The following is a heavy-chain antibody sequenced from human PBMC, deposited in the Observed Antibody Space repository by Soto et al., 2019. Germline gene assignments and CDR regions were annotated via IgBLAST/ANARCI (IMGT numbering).Heavy chain of an antibody. CDR2: VYNGGNA. D-gene: IGHD3-10*01. J-gene: IGHJ2*01. CDR3: AGEEGSRDCFDI. Sequence: EVQLVESGGRLVQSGGSLRLSCAASGFSVSSNYMSWVRQAPGKGLEWVSIVYNGGNADYADSVRGRFTISRHSSENKLYVEMSSLRGEDAAVYYCAGEEGSRDCFDIWGRGTLVTVSS. V-gene: IGHV3-53*04. CDR1: GFSVSSNY.